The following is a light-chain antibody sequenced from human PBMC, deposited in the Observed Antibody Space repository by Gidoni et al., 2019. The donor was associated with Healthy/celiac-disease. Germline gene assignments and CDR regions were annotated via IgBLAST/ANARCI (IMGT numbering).Light chain of an antibody. V-gene: IGKV1-39*01. CDR3: QQSYSTPLT. Sequence: DIQITQSPSSLSASVGDRVTITCRASQIISSYLNWYQQKPGKAPKLLIYAASSLQSGVPSRFSGSGSGTDFTLTISSLQPEDFATYYCQQSYSTPLTFGRGTKVEIK. CDR1: QIISSY. J-gene: IGKJ3*01. CDR2: AAS.